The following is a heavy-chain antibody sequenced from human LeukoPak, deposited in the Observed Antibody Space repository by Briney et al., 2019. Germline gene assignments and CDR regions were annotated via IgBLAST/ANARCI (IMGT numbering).Heavy chain of an antibody. D-gene: IGHD1-26*01. J-gene: IGHJ6*03. Sequence: GGSLRLSCAASGFTFSDYYMSWIRQAPGKGLEWVSYISSSGSTIYYADSVKGRFTTSRYNAKNSLYLQMNSLRADDTAVYYCARAYSGRYGLGYYYMDVWGKGTTVTISS. CDR3: ARAYSGRYGLGYYYMDV. V-gene: IGHV3-11*04. CDR2: ISSSGSTI. CDR1: GFTFSDYY.